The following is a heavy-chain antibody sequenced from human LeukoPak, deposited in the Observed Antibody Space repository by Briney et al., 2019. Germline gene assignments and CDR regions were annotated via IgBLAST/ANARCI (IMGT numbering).Heavy chain of an antibody. Sequence: KPSETLSLTCTVSGGSISSYYWSWIRQPPGKGLEWIGYIYYSGSTNYNPSLKSRVTISVDTSKNQFSLKLSSVTAADTAVYYCARHNLIRGSHYFDYWGQGTLVTVSS. J-gene: IGHJ4*02. CDR3: ARHNLIRGSHYFDY. D-gene: IGHD1-26*01. CDR2: IYYSGST. CDR1: GGSISSYY. V-gene: IGHV4-59*08.